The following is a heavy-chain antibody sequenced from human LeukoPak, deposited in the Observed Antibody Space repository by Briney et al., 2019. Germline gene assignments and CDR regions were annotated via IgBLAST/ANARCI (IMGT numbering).Heavy chain of an antibody. CDR1: GFTFSSYA. J-gene: IGHJ3*02. CDR2: ISYYGSNK. CDR3: SRLPLPGYDSSGYYWRDAFDI. Sequence: PGGSLRLSCAASGFTFSSYAMHWVRQAPGKGLEGVAVISYYGSNKYYSDSVEGRFTISRDNSKNTLYLEMNMPGADDTGVVYWSRLPLPGYDSSGYYWRDAFDIWGQGTMVTVSS. D-gene: IGHD3-22*01. V-gene: IGHV3-30*04.